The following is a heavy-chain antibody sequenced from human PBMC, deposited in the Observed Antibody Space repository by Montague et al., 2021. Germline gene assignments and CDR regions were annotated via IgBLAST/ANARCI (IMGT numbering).Heavy chain of an antibody. Sequence: SETLSLTCTVTGGSISESYWSWIRQSPEKGLEWIGYIYDSGTTNYNPSLKSRVTISADMSMNQFSLNLRSVTAADTAVYFCARRLGIRAPFDYWGQGTLVTVSS. CDR1: GGSISESY. CDR3: ARRLGIRAPFDY. D-gene: IGHD7-27*01. J-gene: IGHJ4*02. V-gene: IGHV4-59*08. CDR2: IYDSGTT.